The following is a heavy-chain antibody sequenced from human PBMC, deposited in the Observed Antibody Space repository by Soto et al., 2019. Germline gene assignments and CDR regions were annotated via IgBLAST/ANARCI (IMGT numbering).Heavy chain of an antibody. Sequence: QVQLQESGPGLVKPSQTLSLTCTVAGGAISSGDYYWSWIRQPPGKGLEWIGYIYYSGSTYYNPSLKSRVTISVDTSKNQFSLKLSSVTAADTAVYYCAREYLEGIAVAAVDYWGQGTLVTVSS. CDR1: GGAISSGDYY. J-gene: IGHJ4*02. D-gene: IGHD6-19*01. CDR2: IYYSGST. V-gene: IGHV4-30-4*01. CDR3: AREYLEGIAVAAVDY.